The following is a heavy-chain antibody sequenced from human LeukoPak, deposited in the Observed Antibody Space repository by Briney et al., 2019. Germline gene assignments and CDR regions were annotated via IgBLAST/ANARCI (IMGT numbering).Heavy chain of an antibody. CDR1: GGSFSGYY. CDR2: INHSGST. V-gene: IGHV4-34*01. Sequence: SETLSLTCAVYGGSFSGYYWSWIRQPPGKGLEWIGEINHSGSTNYNPSLKSRVTISVDTSKNQSSLKLSSVTAADTAVYYCARGLSAIVYWGQGTLVTVSS. J-gene: IGHJ4*02. D-gene: IGHD2-15*01. CDR3: ARGLSAIVY.